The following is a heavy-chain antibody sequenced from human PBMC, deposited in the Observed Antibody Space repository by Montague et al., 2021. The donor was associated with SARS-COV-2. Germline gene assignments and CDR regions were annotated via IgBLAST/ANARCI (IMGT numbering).Heavy chain of an antibody. D-gene: IGHD6-19*01. CDR2: XYWDDDM. Sequence: PALVKPTQTLTLTCTFSGFSLSTSGVGVGWIRQPPGKALEWLALXYWDDDMRYSPSLKSRLTITKDTSKNQVVLTMTNMDPVDTATYYCAHRRSGLYGPYFDYWGQGTLVTVSS. J-gene: IGHJ4*02. CDR1: GFSLSTSGVG. V-gene: IGHV2-5*02. CDR3: AHRRSGLYGPYFDY.